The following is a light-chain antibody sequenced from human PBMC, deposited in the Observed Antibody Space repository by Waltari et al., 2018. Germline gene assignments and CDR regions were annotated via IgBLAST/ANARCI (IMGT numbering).Light chain of an antibody. Sequence: DIVMTQSPDSLAVSLGERSTINCQSRQSVLYSSNNKNYLAWYQQKPGQPPKLLIYWASTRESGVPDRFSGSGSGTDFTLTISSLQAEDVAVYYCQQYYSTPWTFGQGTKVEIK. CDR1: QSVLYSSNNKNY. CDR3: QQYYSTPWT. J-gene: IGKJ1*01. CDR2: WAS. V-gene: IGKV4-1*01.